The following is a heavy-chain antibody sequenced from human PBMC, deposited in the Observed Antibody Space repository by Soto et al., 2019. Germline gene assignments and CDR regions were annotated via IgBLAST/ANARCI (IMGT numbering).Heavy chain of an antibody. Sequence: GASVKVSCKASGYTFTGYYMHWVRQAPGQGLEWMGGIIPIFGTANYAQKFQGRVTITADESTSTAYMELSSLRSEDTAVYYCAREPDTAMERPNWFDPWGQGTLVTVSS. J-gene: IGHJ5*02. CDR1: GYTFTGYY. D-gene: IGHD5-18*01. V-gene: IGHV1-69*13. CDR3: AREPDTAMERPNWFDP. CDR2: IIPIFGTA.